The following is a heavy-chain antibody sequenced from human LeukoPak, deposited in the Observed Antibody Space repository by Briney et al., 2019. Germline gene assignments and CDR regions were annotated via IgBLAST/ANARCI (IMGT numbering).Heavy chain of an antibody. CDR1: GFTFTSAP. J-gene: IGHJ4*02. D-gene: IGHD3-22*01. V-gene: IGHV3-23*01. Sequence: PGGSLRLSCVLSGFTFTSAPMNWVRQAPGKGLEWVSTSGTDGDTYYADSVKGRFTISRDNSTNTAHLQMTSLRVEDTAVYYCATKTPGNYPYDYWGQGTLVIVSP. CDR3: ATKTPGNYPYDY. CDR2: SGTDGDT.